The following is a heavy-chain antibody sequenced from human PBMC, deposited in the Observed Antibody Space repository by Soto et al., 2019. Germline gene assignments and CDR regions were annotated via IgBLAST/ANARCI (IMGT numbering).Heavy chain of an antibody. D-gene: IGHD3-10*01. V-gene: IGHV4-39*01. J-gene: IGHJ4*02. CDR1: CDSISSVAHY. CDR2: LYYTGST. Sequence: SETLSLTCRFSCDSISSVAHYLAFLLQPPGKGLEWIGSLYYTGSTYYNPSLKSRVAMSIDTSKSQFSLRLSSVTAADTAVYYCARHPLSRSGLEYWGQGTLVTVSS. CDR3: ARHPLSRSGLEY.